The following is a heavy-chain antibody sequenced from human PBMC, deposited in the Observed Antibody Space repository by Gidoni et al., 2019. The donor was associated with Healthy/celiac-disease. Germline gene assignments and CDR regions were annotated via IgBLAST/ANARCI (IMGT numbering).Heavy chain of an antibody. V-gene: IGHV4-34*01. CDR1: GGSFCGYY. D-gene: IGHD3-10*01. Sequence: QVQLQQWGAGLLKPSETLSLTCAVYGGSFCGYYWSWIRQPPGTGLEWIVEINHSGSTNYNPSLKSRFTISVDTSKNQFSLKLSSVTAADTAVYYCAIRIRGDYGSGGIGRGYFDYWGQGTLVTVSS. CDR3: AIRIRGDYGSGGIGRGYFDY. CDR2: INHSGST. J-gene: IGHJ4*02.